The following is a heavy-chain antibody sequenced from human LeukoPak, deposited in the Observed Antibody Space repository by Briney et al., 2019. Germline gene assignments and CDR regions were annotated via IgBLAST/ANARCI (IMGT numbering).Heavy chain of an antibody. CDR1: GYTLTELS. Sequence: ASVKVSCKVSGYTLTELSMHWVRQAPGKGLEWMGAFDTEDGETIYAQKFQGRVTMTEDTSTDTAYMELSSLRSEDTAVYYSATEFPTVATISGFDYWGQGTLVTVSS. CDR2: FDTEDGET. V-gene: IGHV1-24*01. J-gene: IGHJ4*02. D-gene: IGHD5-12*01. CDR3: ATEFPTVATISGFDY.